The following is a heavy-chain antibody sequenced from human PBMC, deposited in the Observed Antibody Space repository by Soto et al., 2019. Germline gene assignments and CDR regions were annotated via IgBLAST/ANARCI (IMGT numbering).Heavy chain of an antibody. CDR3: ARGVTVFGLVSRFWFDP. CDR1: GGSISSYY. V-gene: IGHV4-4*08. D-gene: IGHD3-3*01. CDR2: IYNSGIT. J-gene: IGHJ5*02. Sequence: PSETLPLTCTVSGGSISSYYWSWIRQPPGKGLEWIGHIYNSGITYYNPSLKSRVVISIDTSRNQFSLRLNSLTAADRAVYFCARGVTVFGLVSRFWFDPWGQGTVVTVSS.